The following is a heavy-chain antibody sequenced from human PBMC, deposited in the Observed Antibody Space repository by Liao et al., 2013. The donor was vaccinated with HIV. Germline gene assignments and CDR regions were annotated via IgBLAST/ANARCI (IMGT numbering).Heavy chain of an antibody. V-gene: IGHV4-4*07. CDR3: ARTDQYYDFWNGYENWFDP. J-gene: IGHJ5*02. Sequence: QVQLQESGPGLVKPSETLSLTCTVSGGSISSSYWSWIRQPAGKGLEWLGRIYHSGSANYHPSLGSRVTMSIDMSKNQFSLKLTSVTAADTAIYYCARTDQYYDFWNGYENWFDPWGQGTLVTVSS. CDR1: GGSISSSY. CDR2: IYHSGSA. D-gene: IGHD3-3*01.